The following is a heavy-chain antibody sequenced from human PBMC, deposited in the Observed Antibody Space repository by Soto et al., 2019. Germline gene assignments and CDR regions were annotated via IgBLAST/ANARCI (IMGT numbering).Heavy chain of an antibody. D-gene: IGHD6-19*01. CDR2: IHYSGSS. CDR1: GGSISRYY. CDR3: ARVGGSGRYNFDN. Sequence: SETLSLTCTVSGGSISRYYWSWIRQPPGKGLEWIGYIHYSGSSIYNPSLKSRVTIAVDTSKNQFSLKLSSVTAADTAVYYCARVGGSGRYNFDNCVQGTLVTVSS. J-gene: IGHJ4*02. V-gene: IGHV4-59*01.